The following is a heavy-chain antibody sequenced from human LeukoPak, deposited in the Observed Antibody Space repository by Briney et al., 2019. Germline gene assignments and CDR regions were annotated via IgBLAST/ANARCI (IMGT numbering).Heavy chain of an antibody. J-gene: IGHJ5*02. CDR1: GFTFSSYA. V-gene: IGHV3-23*01. D-gene: IGHD2-2*01. CDR3: AKGDSNAITYNWFDP. CDR2: ISATGGST. Sequence: PGGSLRLSCAVSGFTFSSYAMSWVRQAPGKGLEWVSAISATGGSTYYADSVKGRFTVSRDNSRDRLYLQMNSLRAEDTAVYYCAKGDSNAITYNWFDPWGQGTLVTVSS.